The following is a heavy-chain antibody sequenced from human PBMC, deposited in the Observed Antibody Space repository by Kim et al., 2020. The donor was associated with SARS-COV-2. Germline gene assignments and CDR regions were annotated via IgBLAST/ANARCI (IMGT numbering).Heavy chain of an antibody. CDR3: ARRQFTSGWYYFDY. J-gene: IGHJ4*02. V-gene: IGHV3-74*01. CDR1: GFTFSSHS. D-gene: IGHD6-19*01. Sequence: GGSLRLSCAASGFTFSSHSMHWVRQAPGKGLVWVSRINSDGSTISYADSVKGRFTISRDNAKNTLYLQMNSLRAEDTAVYYCARRQFTSGWYYFDYWGQGTGVSVS. CDR2: INSDGSTI.